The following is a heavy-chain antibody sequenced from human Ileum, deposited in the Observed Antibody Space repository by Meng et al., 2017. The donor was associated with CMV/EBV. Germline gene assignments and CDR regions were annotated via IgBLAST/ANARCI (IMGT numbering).Heavy chain of an antibody. Sequence: YTFIAPFVYWVRPAAGQGLEWVGWINPNSGGTNCAKKFAGRVSMTRNTSISTAYMEVNRLTSDDTAVYYCARDITYCSGGTCYFDSWGQGTLVTVSS. J-gene: IGHJ4*02. CDR3: ARDITYCSGGTCYFDS. D-gene: IGHD2-15*01. CDR2: INPNSGGT. V-gene: IGHV1-2*02. CDR1: YTFIAPF.